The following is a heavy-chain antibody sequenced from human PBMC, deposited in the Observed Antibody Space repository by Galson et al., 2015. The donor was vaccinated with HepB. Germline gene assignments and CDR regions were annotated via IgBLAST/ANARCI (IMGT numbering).Heavy chain of an antibody. CDR2: FDPEDGET. D-gene: IGHD6-13*01. CDR3: ATRGRDNYGSSWYSFDY. Sequence: SVKVSCKVSGYTLTELSIHWVRQAPGKGLEWMGGFDPEDGETIYAQKFQGRVTMTEDTSTDTAYMELSSLRSEDTAVYYCATRGRDNYGSSWYSFDYWGQGTLVTVSS. J-gene: IGHJ4*02. V-gene: IGHV1-24*01. CDR1: GYTLTELS.